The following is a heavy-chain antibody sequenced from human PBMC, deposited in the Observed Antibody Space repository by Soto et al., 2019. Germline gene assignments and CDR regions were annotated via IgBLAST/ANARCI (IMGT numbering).Heavy chain of an antibody. D-gene: IGHD1-26*01. V-gene: IGHV4-39*01. Sequence: PSETLSLTCTVSGGSISSSSYYWGWIRQPPGKGLEWIGSIYYSGSTYYNPSLKSRVTISVDTSKNQFSLKLSSVTAADTAVYYCARHDHGGIVGANPWGNYFDYWGQRTLVTVSS. J-gene: IGHJ4*02. CDR2: IYYSGST. CDR1: GGSISSSSYY. CDR3: ARHDHGGIVGANPWGNYFDY.